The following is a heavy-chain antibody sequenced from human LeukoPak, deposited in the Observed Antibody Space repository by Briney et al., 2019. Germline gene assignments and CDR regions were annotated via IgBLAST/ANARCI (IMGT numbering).Heavy chain of an antibody. CDR2: IYHSGST. V-gene: IGHV4-38-2*02. J-gene: IGHJ4*02. CDR3: AREVVTMVRDRFDY. CDR1: GYSISSGYY. D-gene: IGHD3-10*01. Sequence: KPSETLSLTCTVSGYSISSGYYWGWIRQPPGKWLEWIGSIYHSGSTYYNPSLKSRVTISVDTSKNQFSLKLSSVTAADTAVYYCAREVVTMVRDRFDYWGQGTLVTVSS.